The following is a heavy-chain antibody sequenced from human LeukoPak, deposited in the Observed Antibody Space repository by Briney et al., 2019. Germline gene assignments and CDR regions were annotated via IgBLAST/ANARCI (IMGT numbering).Heavy chain of an antibody. J-gene: IGHJ5*02. CDR1: GGSISSYY. Sequence: NPSETLSLTCTVYGGSISSYYWSWIRQPAGKGLEWIGRIYTSGSTNYNPSLKSRVTMSVDTSKNQFSLKLSSVTAADTAVYYCARGTYYYNSSGYWSYPWGQGTLVTVSS. V-gene: IGHV4-4*07. CDR2: IYTSGST. CDR3: ARGTYYYNSSGYWSYP. D-gene: IGHD3-22*01.